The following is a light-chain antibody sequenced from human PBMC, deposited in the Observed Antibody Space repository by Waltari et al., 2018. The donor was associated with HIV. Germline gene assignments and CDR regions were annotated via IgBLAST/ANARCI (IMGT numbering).Light chain of an antibody. J-gene: IGLJ3*02. CDR3: SSYTRTSTWV. V-gene: IGLV2-14*01. CDR2: EVH. Sequence: QSALTQPASVSGSPGQWITISCTGSNSDSGAYNFVSWYQQHPGKAPKVMIYEVHNRPSGVSNRFSGSKSGNTASLTISGLQAEDEADYYCSSYTRTSTWVFGGGTKLTVL. CDR1: NSDSGAYNF.